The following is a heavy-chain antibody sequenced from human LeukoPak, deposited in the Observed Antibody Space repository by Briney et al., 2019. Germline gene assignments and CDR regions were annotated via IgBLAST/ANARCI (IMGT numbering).Heavy chain of an antibody. CDR1: GYTFTSYG. V-gene: IGHV1-18*01. CDR2: ISGYNGKT. Sequence: ASVKVSCKASGYTFTSYGISWVRQAPGQGLEWMGWISGYNGKTNYAQKLQGRVTMTTDTSTSTAYMELRSLRSDDTAVYYCATHSSSSSRIGNWGQGTLVTVSS. J-gene: IGHJ4*02. D-gene: IGHD6-6*01. CDR3: ATHSSSSSRIGN.